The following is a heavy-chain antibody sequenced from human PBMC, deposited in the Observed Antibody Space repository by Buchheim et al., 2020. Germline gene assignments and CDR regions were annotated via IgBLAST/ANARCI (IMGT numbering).Heavy chain of an antibody. D-gene: IGHD2-15*01. Sequence: QVQLQESGPGLVKPSQTLSLTCAVSGGSISSGGYAWSWIRQPPEKGLEWIGYIYYSGNTYYNPSLKSRVTISVDPSKNQFSLKLSSVTAADTAVYYCARGAYCSGGSCYSYNWFDPWGQGILGTVSS. CDR3: ARGAYCSGGSCYSYNWFDP. CDR2: IYYSGNT. J-gene: IGHJ5*02. CDR1: GGSISSGGYA. V-gene: IGHV4-30-4*07.